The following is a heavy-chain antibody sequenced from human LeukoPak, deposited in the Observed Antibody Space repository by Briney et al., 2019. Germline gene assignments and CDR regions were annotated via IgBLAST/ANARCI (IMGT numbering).Heavy chain of an antibody. V-gene: IGHV4-39*07. D-gene: IGHD3-10*01. CDR3: ARDRRYYGSGSYDY. Sequence: SETLSLTCTVSGGSISSNNYYWGWIRQPPGKGLEWIGSLYYSGSAYYNPSLKSRVTISVDASKNQFSLKLSSVTAADTAVYYCARDRRYYGSGSYDYWGQGTLVTVSS. CDR2: LYYSGSA. CDR1: GGSISSNNYY. J-gene: IGHJ4*02.